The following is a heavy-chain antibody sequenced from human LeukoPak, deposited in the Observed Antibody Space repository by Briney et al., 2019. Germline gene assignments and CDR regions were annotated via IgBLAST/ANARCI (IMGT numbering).Heavy chain of an antibody. CDR3: ARVLSGEGRDGYNFDY. CDR2: IYYSGST. J-gene: IGHJ4*02. V-gene: IGHV4-59*01. Sequence: SETLSLTCTVSGGSISSYYWSWIRQPPGKGLEWIGYIYYSGSTNYNPSLKSRVTISVDTSKNQFSLKLSSVTAADTAVYYCARVLSGEGRDGYNFDYWGQGTLVTASS. CDR1: GGSISSYY. D-gene: IGHD5-24*01.